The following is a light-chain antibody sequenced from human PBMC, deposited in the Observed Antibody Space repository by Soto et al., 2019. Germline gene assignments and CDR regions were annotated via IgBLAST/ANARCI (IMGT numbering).Light chain of an antibody. CDR3: QQYNSNPLT. CDR1: QSISSW. J-gene: IGKJ4*01. CDR2: KAY. Sequence: DIPMTQSPSTLSASVGDRVTITCRASQSISSWLAWYQQKPGKVPKLLIYKAYSLESGVPSRFRGSGSGTEFTLTISSLQPDDFATYYCQQYNSNPLTFGGGTKVQIK. V-gene: IGKV1-5*03.